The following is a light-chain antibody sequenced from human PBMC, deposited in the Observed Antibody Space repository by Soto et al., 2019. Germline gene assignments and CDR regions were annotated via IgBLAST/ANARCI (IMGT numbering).Light chain of an antibody. J-gene: IGKJ4*01. Sequence: EKVMTQSPATLSVSPGERATLSCRASQNVKTRLAWYQQKPGQAPRLLIYDAFTRATGIPARFSGSASGTDFTLTISSLQSEDFEVYYCQQYDEWPLTFGGGTKV. CDR3: QQYDEWPLT. CDR1: QNVKTR. CDR2: DAF. V-gene: IGKV3-15*01.